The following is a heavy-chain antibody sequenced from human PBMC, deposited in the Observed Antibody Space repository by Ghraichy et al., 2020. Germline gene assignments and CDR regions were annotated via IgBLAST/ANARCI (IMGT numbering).Heavy chain of an antibody. J-gene: IGHJ4*02. V-gene: IGHV4-4*07. Sequence: SETLSLTCTVSGGSISSNYWSWIRQPAGKGLEWIGRIYTSGYTNYNPSLKSRVTMSVDTSKNQFSLKLSSVTAADTAVYYCAREQNSGYPGSIDYWGQGTLITVSS. CDR1: GGSISSNY. CDR2: IYTSGYT. D-gene: IGHD5-12*01. CDR3: AREQNSGYPGSIDY.